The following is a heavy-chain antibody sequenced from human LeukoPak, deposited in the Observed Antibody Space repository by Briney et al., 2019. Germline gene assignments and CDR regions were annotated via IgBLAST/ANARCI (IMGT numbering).Heavy chain of an antibody. CDR1: GFTFDDYG. CDR2: INWNGGST. V-gene: IGHV3-20*04. D-gene: IGHD5-18*01. Sequence: GGSLRLSCAASGFTFDDYGMSWVRQAPGKGLEWVSGINWNGGSTGYADSVKGRFTISGDNAKNSLYLQMNSLRADDTAVYYCARVSYTYDAFDIWGQGTWSPSLQ. CDR3: ARVSYTYDAFDI. J-gene: IGHJ3*02.